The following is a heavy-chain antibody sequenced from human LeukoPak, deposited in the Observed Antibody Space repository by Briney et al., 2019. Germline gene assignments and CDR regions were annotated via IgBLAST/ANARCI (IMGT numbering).Heavy chain of an antibody. Sequence: GGSLRLSCAASGFTFNTFWMNWVRQAPGKGLEWVSYISSSGSTIYYADSVKGRFTISRDNAKNSLYLQMNSLRAEDTAVYYCARACSSTSCYDGFDPWGQGTLVTVSS. D-gene: IGHD2-2*01. V-gene: IGHV3-48*04. CDR2: ISSSGSTI. CDR1: GFTFNTFW. CDR3: ARACSSTSCYDGFDP. J-gene: IGHJ5*02.